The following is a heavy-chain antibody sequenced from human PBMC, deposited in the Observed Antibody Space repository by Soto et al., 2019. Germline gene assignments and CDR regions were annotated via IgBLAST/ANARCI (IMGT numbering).Heavy chain of an antibody. V-gene: IGHV4-39*01. CDR2: IYYSGST. D-gene: IGHD3-22*01. J-gene: IGHJ4*02. CDR3: ARTRLQYYYDSSGYSLFDY. CDR1: GGSISSSSYY. Sequence: SETLSLTCTVSGGSISSSSYYWGWIRQPPGKGLEWIGSIYYSGSTYYNPSLKSRVTISVDTSKNQSSLKLSSVTAADTAVYYCARTRLQYYYDSSGYSLFDYWGQGTLVTVSS.